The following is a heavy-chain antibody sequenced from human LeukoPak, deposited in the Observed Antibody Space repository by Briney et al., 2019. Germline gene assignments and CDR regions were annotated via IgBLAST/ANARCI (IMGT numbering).Heavy chain of an antibody. V-gene: IGHV1-69*05. CDR1: GGTFSSYA. J-gene: IGHJ6*02. CDR3: ARENDYDFWSGPPLGVYYYYGMDV. D-gene: IGHD3-3*01. Sequence: GASVKVSCKASGGTFSSYAISWVRQAPGQGLEWMGGIIPIFGTANYAQKLQGRVTMTTDTSTSTAYMELRSLRSDGTAVYYCARENDYDFWSGPPLGVYYYYGMDVWGQGTTVTVSS. CDR2: IIPIFGTA.